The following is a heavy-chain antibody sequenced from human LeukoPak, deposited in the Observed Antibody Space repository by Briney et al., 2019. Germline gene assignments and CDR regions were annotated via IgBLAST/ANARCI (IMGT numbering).Heavy chain of an antibody. CDR3: ARKMRSYYYGSGSSPSYYYMDV. D-gene: IGHD3-10*01. CDR2: ISHRGRT. CDR1: GGSLSDYY. V-gene: IGHV4-34*01. Sequence: PSETLSLTCAVYGGSLSDYYWSWIRQSPGKGLEWIGEISHRGRTYYNLSLKSRVTISIDTSKNQFSLKVNSVSAADTAVYYCARKMRSYYYGSGSSPSYYYMDVWGKGTTVTISS. J-gene: IGHJ6*03.